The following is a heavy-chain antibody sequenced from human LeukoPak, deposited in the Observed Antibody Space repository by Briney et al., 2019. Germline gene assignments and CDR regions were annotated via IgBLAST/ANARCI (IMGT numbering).Heavy chain of an antibody. J-gene: IGHJ4*02. D-gene: IGHD1-1*01. CDR1: GGSISSSGQY. CDR2: IYYSGST. V-gene: IGHV4-39*01. CDR3: ARQVQGVIRPDY. Sequence: SETLSLTCTVSGGSISSSGQYWGWIRQPPGKGLEWIGTIYYSGSTYHNPSLKSRVTVSVDTSKNQFSLKLSSVTAADTAVYYCARQVQGVIRPDYWGQGTLVTVSS.